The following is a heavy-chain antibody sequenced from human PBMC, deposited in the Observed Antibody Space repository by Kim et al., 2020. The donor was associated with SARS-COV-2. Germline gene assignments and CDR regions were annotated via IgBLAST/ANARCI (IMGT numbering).Heavy chain of an antibody. Sequence: GGSLRLSCAASGFTFDDYSMHWVRQAPGKGLEWVSGISWNSGSIGYADSVKGRFTISRENAKNSLYLQMNSLRAEDTALYYCAKDFSSWYGPPYNYYYYYGMDVWGPGTTVTVSS. D-gene: IGHD6-13*01. CDR2: ISWNSGSI. J-gene: IGHJ6*02. CDR1: GFTFDDYS. CDR3: AKDFSSWYGPPYNYYYYYGMDV. V-gene: IGHV3-9*01.